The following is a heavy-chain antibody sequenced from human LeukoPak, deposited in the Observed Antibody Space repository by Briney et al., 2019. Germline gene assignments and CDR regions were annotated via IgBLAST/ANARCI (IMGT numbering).Heavy chain of an antibody. Sequence: GESLKISCKGSGYSFTSYWIGWVRQMPGKGLEWMGIIYPGDSDTRYSPSFQGQGTISADNSISTAYLQWSSLKASDTAMYYCARPRDYRDYANWYFHLWARGPLDTVST. V-gene: IGHV5-51*01. CDR2: IYPGDSDT. J-gene: IGHJ2*01. CDR1: GYSFTSYW. CDR3: ARPRDYRDYANWYFHL. D-gene: IGHD4-17*01.